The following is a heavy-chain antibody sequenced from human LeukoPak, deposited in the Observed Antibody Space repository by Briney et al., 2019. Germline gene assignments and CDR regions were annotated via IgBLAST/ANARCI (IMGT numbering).Heavy chain of an antibody. J-gene: IGHJ5*02. D-gene: IGHD6-19*01. CDR3: ASQTSEWVAGTRYNWFDP. Sequence: SSETLSLTCTVSGGSISSGGYYWSWIRQPPGKGLEWIGYIYHSGSTYYNPSLKSRVTISVDTSKNQFSLKLSSVAAADTAVYYCASQTSEWVAGTRYNWFDPWGQGTLVTVSS. CDR1: GGSISSGGYY. V-gene: IGHV4-30-2*05. CDR2: IYHSGST.